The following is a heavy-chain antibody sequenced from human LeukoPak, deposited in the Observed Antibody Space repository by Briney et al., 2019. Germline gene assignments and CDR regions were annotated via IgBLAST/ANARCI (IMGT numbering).Heavy chain of an antibody. Sequence: SETLSLTCTVSGGSISSYYWSWIRQPPGKGLEWIGYIYYSGSTNYNPSLKSRVTISVDTSKNQFSLKLSSVTAADTAVYYCARGRIAVTCLDCWGQGTLVIVSS. J-gene: IGHJ4*02. CDR1: GGSISSYY. V-gene: IGHV4-59*01. D-gene: IGHD6-19*01. CDR2: IYYSGST. CDR3: ARGRIAVTCLDC.